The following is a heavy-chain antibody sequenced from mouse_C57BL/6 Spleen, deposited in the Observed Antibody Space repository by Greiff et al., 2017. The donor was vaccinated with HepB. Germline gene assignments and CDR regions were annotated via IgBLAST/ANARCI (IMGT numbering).Heavy chain of an antibody. J-gene: IGHJ2*01. Sequence: EVKVEESGGDLVKPGGSLKLSCAASGFTFSSYGMSWVRQTPDKRLEWVATISSGGSYTYYTDSVKGRFTISRDNAKNTLYLQMSSLKSEDTAMYYCARHGLLRGGDYFDYWGQGTTLTVSS. CDR1: GFTFSSYG. CDR2: ISSGGSYT. V-gene: IGHV5-6*02. D-gene: IGHD1-1*01. CDR3: ARHGLLRGGDYFDY.